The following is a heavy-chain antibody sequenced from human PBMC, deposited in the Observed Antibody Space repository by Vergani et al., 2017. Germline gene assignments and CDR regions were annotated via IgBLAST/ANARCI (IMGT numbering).Heavy chain of an antibody. CDR2: IDHTGRP. D-gene: IGHD4-11*01. Sequence: QVQLQQWGGGLLKPSETLSLTCVVNGGSFTSYHWTWIRQSPGEGLEWVGDIDHTGRPDYNPSLKSRLTMSVDKSRNQFSLTLNSVTATDTAIYFCASVNTETNGQLYDYYYMDVWGQGTAVTVS. J-gene: IGHJ6*03. CDR1: GGSFTSYH. CDR3: ASVNTETNGQLYDYYYMDV. V-gene: IGHV4-34*01.